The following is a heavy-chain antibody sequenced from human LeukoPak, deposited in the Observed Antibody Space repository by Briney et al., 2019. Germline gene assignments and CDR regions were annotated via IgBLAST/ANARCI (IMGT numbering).Heavy chain of an antibody. Sequence: SSETLSLTCAVYGGSFSGYYWSWIRQPPGKGLEWIGEINHSGSTNYNPSLKSRVTISVDTSKNRFSLKLSSVTAADTAVYYCAREGYSSGWYVDYYYYYMDVWGKGTTVTVSS. V-gene: IGHV4-34*01. D-gene: IGHD6-19*01. CDR1: GGSFSGYY. CDR2: INHSGST. CDR3: AREGYSSGWYVDYYYYYMDV. J-gene: IGHJ6*03.